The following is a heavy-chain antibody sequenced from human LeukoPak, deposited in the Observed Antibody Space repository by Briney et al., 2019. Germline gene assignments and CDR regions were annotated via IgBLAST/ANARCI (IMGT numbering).Heavy chain of an antibody. CDR3: ARGDGDPSYWYFDL. Sequence: ASVKVSCKASGYTFTSYGISWVRQAPGQGLEWMGWINPNSGGTNYAQKFQGRVTMTRDTSISTAYMELSRLRSEDTAVYYCARGDGDPSYWYFDLWGRGTLVTVSS. CDR1: GYTFTSYG. CDR2: INPNSGGT. D-gene: IGHD4-17*01. V-gene: IGHV1-2*02. J-gene: IGHJ2*01.